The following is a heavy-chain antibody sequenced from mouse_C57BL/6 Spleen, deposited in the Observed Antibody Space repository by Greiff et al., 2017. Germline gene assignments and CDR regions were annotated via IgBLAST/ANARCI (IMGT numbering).Heavy chain of an antibody. J-gene: IGHJ4*01. CDR2: IYPNSGST. CDR1: GYTFTSYW. CDR3: ARDYGSSSYYAVDY. V-gene: IGHV1-64*01. Sequence: QVQLQQPGAGLVKPGASVKLSCKASGYTFTSYWMHWVKQRPGQGLEWIGLIYPNSGSTNYNEKFKGKATLTVDKSSSTAYMQLSSLTSEDSAVYYCARDYGSSSYYAVDYWGQGTTVTVSS. D-gene: IGHD1-1*01.